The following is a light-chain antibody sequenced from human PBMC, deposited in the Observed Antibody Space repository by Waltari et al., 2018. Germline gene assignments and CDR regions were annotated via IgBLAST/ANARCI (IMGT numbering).Light chain of an antibody. CDR1: QTIYNW. V-gene: IGKV1-5*03. J-gene: IGKJ1*01. CDR2: KAS. Sequence: DIQMTQSPSTLSASVGDRVTITCRASQTIYNWLAWDQQKPGKAPKLLIYKASTLESGVPSRCSGSGSGTEFTLTISSLQPDDFATYACQQYNSSPWTFGQGTKVEVK. CDR3: QQYNSSPWT.